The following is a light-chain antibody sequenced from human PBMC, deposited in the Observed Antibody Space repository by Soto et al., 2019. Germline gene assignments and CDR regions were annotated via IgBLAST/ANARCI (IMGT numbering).Light chain of an antibody. J-gene: IGKJ5*01. CDR2: GAS. CDR3: QQYTCPPTT. Sequence: VLTHSPEPLSLAPGVISTLSCIASQSVSSSYLAWYQQKPGQAPRLLIYGASSRATGIPDRFSGSGSGTDFTLTITRLEPEDSTVYFCQQYTCPPTTFGQGTRLEIK. CDR1: QSVSSSY. V-gene: IGKV3-20*01.